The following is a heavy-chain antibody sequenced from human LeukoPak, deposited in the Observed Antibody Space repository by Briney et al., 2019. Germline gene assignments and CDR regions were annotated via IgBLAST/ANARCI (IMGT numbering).Heavy chain of an antibody. CDR2: IWYDGSNR. CDR1: GFTFSSYG. V-gene: IGHV3-33*01. CDR3: ARELSSSWYIGGYFDY. J-gene: IGHJ4*02. D-gene: IGHD6-13*01. Sequence: GRSLRLSCAASGFTFSSYGMHWVRQAPGKGLEWVAVIWYDGSNRYYADSVKGRFTISRDNSKNTLYLQMNSLRAEDTAVYYCARELSSSWYIGGYFDYWGQGTLVTVSS.